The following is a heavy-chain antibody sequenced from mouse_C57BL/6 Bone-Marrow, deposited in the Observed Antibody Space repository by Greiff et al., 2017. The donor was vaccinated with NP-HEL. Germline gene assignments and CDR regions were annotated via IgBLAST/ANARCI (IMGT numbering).Heavy chain of an antibody. D-gene: IGHD1-1*01. V-gene: IGHV1-62-2*01. Sequence: VQLQQSGAELVKPGASVKLSCKASGYSFTEYTIHWVKQRSGQGLEWIGWFYPGSGSIKYNENFKDKATLTADKSSSTVYMKLSSLTSEDSAVYFCARHELRSRYVDVWDTGTTVTVSS. CDR3: ARHELRSRYVDV. CDR1: GYSFTEYT. J-gene: IGHJ1*03. CDR2: FYPGSGSI.